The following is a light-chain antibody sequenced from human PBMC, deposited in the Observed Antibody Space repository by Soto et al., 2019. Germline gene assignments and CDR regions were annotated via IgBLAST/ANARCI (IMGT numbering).Light chain of an antibody. Sequence: VMTQSPATLSVSPGDRATLSCRASQSISTKLAWYQQKPGRAPRLLIYGASTRATGTPARFSGSGSGTEFTLTISSLQSEDFAVYYCQHYNKWPLFGPGTKVDIK. J-gene: IGKJ3*01. CDR3: QHYNKWPL. CDR2: GAS. CDR1: QSISTK. V-gene: IGKV3D-15*01.